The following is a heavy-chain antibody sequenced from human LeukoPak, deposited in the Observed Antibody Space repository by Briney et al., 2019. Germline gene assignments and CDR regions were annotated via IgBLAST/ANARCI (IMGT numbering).Heavy chain of an antibody. CDR3: AKDSCSISSCYWDC. J-gene: IGHJ4*02. CDR2: ISGSGGTT. CDR1: GFTFSTYA. D-gene: IGHD2-2*01. Sequence: GGSLRLSCAASGFTFSTYAMTWVRQAPGKGLEWVSVISGSGGTTYYADSVKGRFTISRDNSKNTLYLQMNSLRAEDTAVYYCAKDSCSISSCYWDCWGRGTLVTVSS. V-gene: IGHV3-23*01.